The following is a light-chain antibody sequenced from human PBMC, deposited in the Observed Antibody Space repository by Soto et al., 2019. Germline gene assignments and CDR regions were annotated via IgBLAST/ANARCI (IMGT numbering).Light chain of an antibody. CDR2: YDS. CDR1: NIGSKS. J-gene: IGLJ2*01. V-gene: IGLV3-21*04. CDR3: QAWDSSSDHPVV. Sequence: SYELTQPPSVSVAPGKTARITCGGNNIGSKSVHGYQQKPGQAPVLVIYYDSDRPSGIPERFSGSNSGNTATLTISSVVAGDEADYYCQAWDSSSDHPVVFGGGTKVTVL.